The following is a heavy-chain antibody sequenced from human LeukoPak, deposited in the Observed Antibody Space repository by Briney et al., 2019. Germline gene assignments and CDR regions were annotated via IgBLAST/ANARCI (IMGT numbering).Heavy chain of an antibody. J-gene: IGHJ4*02. CDR1: GGSINSYY. CDR2: MFYSGTT. D-gene: IGHD3-22*01. Sequence: PSETLSLTYTVSGGSINSYYWIWIRQPPGKGLEWIGYMFYSGTTNYNPSLKSRVTISVDTSKNQFSLTLSSVTAADTAVYYCARAGGQVYYYDSSGSVSPNPIDYWGQGTLVTVSS. CDR3: ARAGGQVYYYDSSGSVSPNPIDY. V-gene: IGHV4-59*01.